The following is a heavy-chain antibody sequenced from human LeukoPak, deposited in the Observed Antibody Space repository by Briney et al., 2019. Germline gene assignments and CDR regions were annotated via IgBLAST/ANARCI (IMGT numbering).Heavy chain of an antibody. J-gene: IGHJ5*02. CDR3: AREVYAGNWFDP. V-gene: IGHV3-64*01. CDR1: GFTFSTCA. D-gene: IGHD2-8*01. Sequence: GGSLRLSCAASGFTFSTCAMHWVCQAPGKGLEYVAAISGNGDSTYYANSVKGRFTISRDNSKNTLYLQMGSLRPEDMAVYYCAREVYAGNWFDPWGQGTLVTVSS. CDR2: ISGNGDST.